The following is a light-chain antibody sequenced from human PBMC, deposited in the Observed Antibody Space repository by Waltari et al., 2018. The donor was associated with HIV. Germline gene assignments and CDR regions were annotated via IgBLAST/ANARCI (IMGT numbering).Light chain of an antibody. CDR1: SSNIGSNT. V-gene: IGLV1-44*01. CDR3: AAWDDSLNGVV. Sequence: QSVLTQPPSASGTPGQRVTISCSGSSSNIGSNTVSWYQHFPGTAPKFLIYSNTRPASGVPDRFSGFKSGTSATLDISGLQSEDEADYFCAAWDDSLNGVVFGGGTKLTVL. CDR2: SNT. J-gene: IGLJ3*02.